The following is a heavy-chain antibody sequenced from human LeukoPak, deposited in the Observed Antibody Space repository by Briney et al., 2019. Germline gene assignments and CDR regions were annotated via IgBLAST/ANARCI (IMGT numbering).Heavy chain of an antibody. J-gene: IGHJ5*02. CDR1: GGSISSSSYY. CDR2: IYYSGST. V-gene: IGHV4-39*01. Sequence: PSETLSLTCTVSGGSISSSSYYWGWIRQPPGKGLEWIGSIYYSGSTYYNPSLKSRVTISVDTSKNQFSLKLSSVTAADTAVYYCARTTLRVTTWGFDPWGQGTLVTVSS. CDR3: ARTTLRVTTWGFDP. D-gene: IGHD4-17*01.